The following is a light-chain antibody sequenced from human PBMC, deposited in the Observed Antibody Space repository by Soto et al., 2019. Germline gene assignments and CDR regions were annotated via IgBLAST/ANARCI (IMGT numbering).Light chain of an antibody. V-gene: IGKV3-15*01. CDR3: QRYNNWPPST. J-gene: IGKJ2*01. CDR2: GAS. Sequence: EIVMTQSPATLSVSPGERATLSCRASQSVSSNLAWYQQKPGQAPRLLIYGASTRATGIPARFSGSGSGTEFTLTISSLQSEDFAVYYCQRYNNWPPSTFGQETKLEIK. CDR1: QSVSSN.